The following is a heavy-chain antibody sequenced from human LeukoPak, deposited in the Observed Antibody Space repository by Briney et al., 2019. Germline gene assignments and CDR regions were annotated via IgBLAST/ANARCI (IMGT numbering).Heavy chain of an antibody. CDR1: GGTFSSYA. J-gene: IGHJ3*02. D-gene: IGHD6-13*01. Sequence: GASVKVSCKASGGTFSSYAISWVRQAPGQGLEWMGRIIPILGIANYAQKFQGRVTITADKSTSTAYMELSSLRSEDTAVYYCARDEAPLIASDINQDAFDIWGQGTMVTVSS. V-gene: IGHV1-69*04. CDR2: IIPILGIA. CDR3: ARDEAPLIASDINQDAFDI.